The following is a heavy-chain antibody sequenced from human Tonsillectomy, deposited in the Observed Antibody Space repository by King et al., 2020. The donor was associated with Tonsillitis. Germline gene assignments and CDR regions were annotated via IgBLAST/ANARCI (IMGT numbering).Heavy chain of an antibody. CDR3: ARELVTGDEYHFDY. D-gene: IGHD7-27*01. CDR2: IYYSGST. J-gene: IGHJ4*02. V-gene: IGHV4-59*01. Sequence: QLQESGPGLVKPSETLSLNCTVSGGSITKNYWSWIRQPPGKGLEWIGYIYYSGSTNYKPTLKSRVTISIDTSKNQFSLKLSSVTAADTAVYYCARELVTGDEYHFDYWGQGTLVTVS. CDR1: GGSITKNY.